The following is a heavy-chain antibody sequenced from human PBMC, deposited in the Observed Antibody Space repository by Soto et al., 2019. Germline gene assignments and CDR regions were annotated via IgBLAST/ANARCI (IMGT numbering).Heavy chain of an antibody. V-gene: IGHV1-8*01. Sequence: ASVKVSCKSSGYTFTSYDINWVRQATGQGLEWMGWMNPNSGNTGYAQKFQGRVTMTRNTSISTAYMELSSLRSEDTAVYYCAKSASIVVGPAADGVGVLRDYGRDVCGQCTTVTVSS. CDR3: AKSASIVVGPAADGVGVLRDYGRDV. D-gene: IGHD2-2*01. CDR2: MNPNSGNT. CDR1: GYTFTSYD. J-gene: IGHJ6*02.